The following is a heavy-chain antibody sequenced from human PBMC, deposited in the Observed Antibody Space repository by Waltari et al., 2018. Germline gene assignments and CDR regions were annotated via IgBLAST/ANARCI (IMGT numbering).Heavy chain of an antibody. CDR1: GFTFSSHW. V-gene: IGHV3-7*01. CDR3: ARFHPGPYYDFWSGYTPFDY. J-gene: IGHJ4*02. Sequence: EVQLVESGGGLAQPGGSLRLSCAASGFTFSSHWMSWVSQPPGKGLAWVANIKQDGSEKYYVDSVKGRFTISRDNAKNSLYLQMNSLRAEDTAVYYCARFHPGPYYDFWSGYTPFDYWGQGTLVTVSS. CDR2: IKQDGSEK. D-gene: IGHD3-3*01.